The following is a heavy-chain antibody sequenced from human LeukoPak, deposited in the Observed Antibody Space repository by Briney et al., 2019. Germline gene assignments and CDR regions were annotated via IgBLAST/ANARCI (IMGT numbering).Heavy chain of an antibody. CDR3: AKGGSLDPRGYYFDY. CDR1: GFTFSSYA. CDR2: ISGSGGST. J-gene: IGHJ4*02. Sequence: GGSLRLSCAASGFTFSSYAMSSVRQAPGKGLEWVSAISGSGGSTYYADSVKGRFTISRDNSKNTLYLQMNSLRAEDTAVYYCAKGGSLDPRGYYFDYWGQGTLVTVSS. V-gene: IGHV3-23*01. D-gene: IGHD1-1*01.